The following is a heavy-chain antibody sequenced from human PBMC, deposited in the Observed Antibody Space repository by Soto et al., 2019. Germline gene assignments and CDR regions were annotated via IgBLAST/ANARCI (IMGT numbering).Heavy chain of an antibody. J-gene: IGHJ4*02. D-gene: IGHD3-9*01. Sequence: EVRLVESGGGLVQPGGSLRLSCVASRFSLSTYWMYWVRQAPGKGLMWVSRINSDGGIINYADSVKGRFTISRDNAKNTLYLQINSLRVNDTAVYYCARDLGKYDRHYFDNWGQGTLVTVSS. V-gene: IGHV3-74*01. CDR1: RFSLSTYW. CDR2: INSDGGII. CDR3: ARDLGKYDRHYFDN.